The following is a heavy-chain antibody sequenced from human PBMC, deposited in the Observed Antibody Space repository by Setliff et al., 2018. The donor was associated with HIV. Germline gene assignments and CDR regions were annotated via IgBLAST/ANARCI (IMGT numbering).Heavy chain of an antibody. J-gene: IGHJ5*02. CDR3: ARDLGRLVRGVGGWFDP. CDR1: GYTFTTYG. CDR2: INTDTGNP. Sequence: ASVKVSCKASGYTFTTYGMNWVRQAPGQGLEWMGWINTDTGNPTYAQGFTGRFVFSLDTSVSTAYLQISSLKAEDTAVYYCARDLGRLVRGVGGWFDPWGQGTLVTVSS. V-gene: IGHV7-4-1*02. D-gene: IGHD3-10*01.